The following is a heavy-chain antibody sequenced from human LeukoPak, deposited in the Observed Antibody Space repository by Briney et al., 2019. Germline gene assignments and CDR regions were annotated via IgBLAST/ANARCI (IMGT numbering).Heavy chain of an antibody. V-gene: IGHV3-7*01. CDR3: VRGHYADY. CDR2: IKPDGSEE. CDR1: GFAFGSYY. J-gene: IGHJ4*02. Sequence: GGSLRLSCAASGFAFGSYYMNWVRQAPGKGLEWVANIKPDGSEENYVHSVRGRFTISRDNAKNSVYLQMNSLRADDTALYYCVRGHYADYTSQGTLVTVSS.